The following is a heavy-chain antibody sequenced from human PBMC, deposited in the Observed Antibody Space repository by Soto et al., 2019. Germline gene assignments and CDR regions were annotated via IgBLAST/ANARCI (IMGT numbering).Heavy chain of an antibody. V-gene: IGHV3-23*01. D-gene: IGHD1-26*01. J-gene: IGHJ3*02. CDR1: GFTFSSYA. CDR3: ANGRVGATPVADAFDI. Sequence: HPGGSLRLSCAASGFTFSSYAMSWVRQAPGKGLEWVSAISGSGGSTYYADSVKGRFTISRDNSKNTLYLQMNSLRAEDTAVYYCANGRVGATPVADAFDIWGQGTMVTVSS. CDR2: ISGSGGST.